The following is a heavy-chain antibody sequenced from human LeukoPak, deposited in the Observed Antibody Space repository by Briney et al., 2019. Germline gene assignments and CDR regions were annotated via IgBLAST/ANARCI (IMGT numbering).Heavy chain of an antibody. Sequence: GGSLRLSCAASGFIFSNYAMDWVRQAPGKGLEWVAVISYDETNKYYADSVKGRFTISRDNSKNTLYLQMNSLRAEDTAVYYCAKVRWQQLVDFDYWGQGTLVTVSS. D-gene: IGHD6-13*01. CDR2: ISYDETNK. J-gene: IGHJ4*02. V-gene: IGHV3-30*04. CDR3: AKVRWQQLVDFDY. CDR1: GFIFSNYA.